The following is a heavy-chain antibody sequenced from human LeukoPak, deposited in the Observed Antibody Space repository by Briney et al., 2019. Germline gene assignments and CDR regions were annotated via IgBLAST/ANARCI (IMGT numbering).Heavy chain of an antibody. CDR1: GGTFSSYA. CDR2: IIPILGIA. J-gene: IGHJ4*02. D-gene: IGHD2-2*01. V-gene: IGHV1-69*04. Sequence: SVRVSCKASGGTFSSYAISWVRQAPGQGLEWMGRIIPILGIANYAQKFQGRVTITADKSTSTAYMELSSLRSEDTAVYYCAPDIVVVPAASGYWGQGTLVTVSS. CDR3: APDIVVVPAASGY.